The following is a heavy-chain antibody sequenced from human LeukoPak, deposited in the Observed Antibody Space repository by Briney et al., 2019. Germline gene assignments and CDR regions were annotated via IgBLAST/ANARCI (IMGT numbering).Heavy chain of an antibody. CDR3: ARAAYDYSDSLDY. J-gene: IGHJ4*02. CDR1: GYTFTGYY. CDR2: INPNSGGT. D-gene: IGHD5-12*01. V-gene: IGHV1-2*02. Sequence: ASVKVSCKASGYTFTGYYMHWVRQAPGQGLEWMGWINPNSGGTNYAQKFQGRVTMTRDTSISTAYMELSRLRSDDTAVYYCARAAYDYSDSLDYWGQGTLVTVSS.